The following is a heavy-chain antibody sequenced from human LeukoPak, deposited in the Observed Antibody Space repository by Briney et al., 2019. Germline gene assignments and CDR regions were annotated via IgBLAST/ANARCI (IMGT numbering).Heavy chain of an antibody. J-gene: IGHJ5*02. Sequence: TGGSLRLSCAASGFTFSNAWMSWVRQAPGKGLEWVGRIKSKTDGGTTDYAAPVKGRFTISRNDSKNTLYLQMNSLKTEDTAVYYCARDGKDIVVVPAAIGFDPWGQGTLVTVSS. CDR1: GFTFSNAW. V-gene: IGHV3-15*01. D-gene: IGHD2-2*02. CDR2: IKSKTDGGTT. CDR3: ARDGKDIVVVPAAIGFDP.